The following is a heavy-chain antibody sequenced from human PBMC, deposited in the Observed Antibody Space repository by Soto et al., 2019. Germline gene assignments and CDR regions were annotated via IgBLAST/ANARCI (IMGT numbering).Heavy chain of an antibody. CDR3: VYIAVAGTSYYYYYYGMDV. D-gene: IGHD6-19*01. V-gene: IGHV3-23*01. CDR2: ISGSGGST. Sequence: GGSLRLSCAASGFTFSSYAMSWVRQAPGKGLEWVSAISGSGGSTYYADSVKGRFTISRDNSKNTLYLQMNSLRAEDTAVYYCVYIAVAGTSYYYYYYGMDVWGQGTTVTVSS. CDR1: GFTFSSYA. J-gene: IGHJ6*02.